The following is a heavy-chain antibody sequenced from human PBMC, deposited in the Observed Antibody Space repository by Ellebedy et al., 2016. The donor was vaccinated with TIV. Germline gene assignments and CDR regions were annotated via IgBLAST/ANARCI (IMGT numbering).Heavy chain of an antibody. V-gene: IGHV1-46*01. Sequence: AASVKVSCKASGYTFTSYYMHWVRQAPGQGLEWMGIINPSGGSTSYAQKFQGRVTITRDTSASTAYMELSSLRSEDTAVYYCARGYCSGGSCRGAFDIWGQGTMVTVSS. CDR3: ARGYCSGGSCRGAFDI. J-gene: IGHJ3*02. CDR1: GYTFTSYY. CDR2: INPSGGST. D-gene: IGHD2-15*01.